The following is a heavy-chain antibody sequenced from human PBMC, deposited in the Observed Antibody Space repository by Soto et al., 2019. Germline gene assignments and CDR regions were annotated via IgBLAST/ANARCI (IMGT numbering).Heavy chain of an antibody. CDR2: IYSDGST. D-gene: IGHD4-4*01. J-gene: IGHJ6*02. CDR1: GLTVSTNY. Sequence: EVQLVETGGGWIQPGGSRRLSCAASGLTVSTNYLSWVRQAPGKGLEWVSIIYSDGSTFYGGSLRGRITISRDNSKTSLSLQRDSLRAEATAVYYFARARDSTRGTRINAMDVWGQGTTVTVSS. V-gene: IGHV3-53*02. CDR3: ARARDSTRGTRINAMDV.